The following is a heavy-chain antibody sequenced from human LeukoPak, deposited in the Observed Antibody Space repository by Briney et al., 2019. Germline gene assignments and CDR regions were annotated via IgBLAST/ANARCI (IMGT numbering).Heavy chain of an antibody. CDR1: GGSISSYY. D-gene: IGHD6-6*01. J-gene: IGHJ4*02. V-gene: IGHV4-4*07. Sequence: PSETLSLTCTVSGGSISSYYWSWIRQPAGKGLEWIGRIYTSGSTNYNPSLKSRVTMSVDTSKNQFSLKLSSVTAADTAVYYCARDQIAARPGTFDYWGQGTLVTVSS. CDR2: IYTSGST. CDR3: ARDQIAARPGTFDY.